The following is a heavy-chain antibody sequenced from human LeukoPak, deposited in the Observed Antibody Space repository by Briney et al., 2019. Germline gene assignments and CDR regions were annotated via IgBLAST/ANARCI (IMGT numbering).Heavy chain of an antibody. Sequence: GASVKVSCKASGLTFTSSAVQWVRQARGQRLEWIGWIVVGSGNTNYAQKFQERVTITRDMSTSTAYMELSSLRSEDTAVYYCAADPAGNAFDIWGQGTMVTVSS. J-gene: IGHJ3*02. V-gene: IGHV1-58*01. CDR2: IVVGSGNT. D-gene: IGHD3-10*01. CDR1: GLTFTSSA. CDR3: AADPAGNAFDI.